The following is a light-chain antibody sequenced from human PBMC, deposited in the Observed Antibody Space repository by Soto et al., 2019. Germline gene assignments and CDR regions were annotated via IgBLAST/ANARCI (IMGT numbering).Light chain of an antibody. V-gene: IGKV3-11*01. J-gene: IGKJ2*02. Sequence: EVVLTQSPATLSLSPGERATRSCRASQSVSNSLAWYQQRPGQAPRLLIYEASKRATGIPASFSGSGSGTDFTLTISSLESEDFAVYYCQQRSTWPWTFGQGTNLEI. CDR3: QQRSTWPWT. CDR1: QSVSNS. CDR2: EAS.